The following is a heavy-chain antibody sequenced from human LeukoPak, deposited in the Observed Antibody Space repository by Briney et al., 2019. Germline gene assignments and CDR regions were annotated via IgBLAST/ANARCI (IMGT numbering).Heavy chain of an antibody. CDR3: ARDAKKYYYDSGGYYY. Sequence: ASVKVSCTASGYTFSSYGISWVRQAPGQGLEWMGWISAYNGNTNYAQKLQGRVTMTTDTATSTVFMELRSLRSDDTAVYYCARDAKKYYYDSGGYYYWGQEPLVTVSS. J-gene: IGHJ4*02. CDR2: ISAYNGNT. CDR1: GYTFSSYG. D-gene: IGHD3-22*01. V-gene: IGHV1-18*01.